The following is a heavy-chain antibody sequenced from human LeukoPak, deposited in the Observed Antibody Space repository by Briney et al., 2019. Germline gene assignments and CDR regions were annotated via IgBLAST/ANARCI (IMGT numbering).Heavy chain of an antibody. J-gene: IGHJ3*02. CDR3: ARLHRSTYAFDI. D-gene: IGHD5/OR15-5a*01. Sequence: ASVKVSCKASGYTFTSYDINWVRQATGQGLEWMGWMNPNSGNTGYAQKFQGRVTMTRSTSISTAYMELSSLRSEDTAVYYCARLHRSTYAFDIWGQGTMVTVSS. CDR2: MNPNSGNT. CDR1: GYTFTSYD. V-gene: IGHV1-8*01.